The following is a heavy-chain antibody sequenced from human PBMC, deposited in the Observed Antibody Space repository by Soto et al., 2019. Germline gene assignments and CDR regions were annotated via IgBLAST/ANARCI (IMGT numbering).Heavy chain of an antibody. CDR1: GGTFSSYA. Sequence: SVKVSCKASGGTFSSYAISWVRQAPGQGLEWMGGIIPIFGTANYAQKFQGRVTITADESTSTAYMELSSLRSEDTAVYYCASDLNVLYPAKEYYGMDVWGQGTTVTVSS. D-gene: IGHD3-16*01. CDR3: ASDLNVLYPAKEYYGMDV. CDR2: IIPIFGTA. V-gene: IGHV1-69*13. J-gene: IGHJ6*02.